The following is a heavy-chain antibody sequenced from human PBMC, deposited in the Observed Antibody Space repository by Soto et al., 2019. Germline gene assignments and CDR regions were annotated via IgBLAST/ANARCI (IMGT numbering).Heavy chain of an antibody. CDR1: GASIDRSNYY. CDR2: TYYNGNA. CDR3: ARHFVAVVIKGWGY. V-gene: IGHV4-39*01. D-gene: IGHD3-22*01. J-gene: IGHJ4*02. Sequence: QLQLQESGPGLVKPSETLSLTCTVSGASIDRSNYYWDWIRQPPGKGLEWIGTTYYNGNAYYNPSLKSRVTMSVDPSKNQFSLKLISVTAADTAVYYCARHFVAVVIKGWGYWGQGTLVTVSS.